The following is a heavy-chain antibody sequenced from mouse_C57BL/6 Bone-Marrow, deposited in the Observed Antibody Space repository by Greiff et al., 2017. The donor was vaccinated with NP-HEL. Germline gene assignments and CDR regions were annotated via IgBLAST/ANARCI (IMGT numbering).Heavy chain of an antibody. J-gene: IGHJ4*01. CDR3: ARDLYYYAMDY. Sequence: QVQLQQPGAELVMPGASVKLSCKASGYTFTSYWMHWVKQRPGQGLEWIGEIDPSDSYTNYNQKFKGKSTLTVDKSSSTAYMQLSSLTSEDSAVYYCARDLYYYAMDYWGQGTSVTVSS. CDR1: GYTFTSYW. CDR2: IDPSDSYT. V-gene: IGHV1-69*01.